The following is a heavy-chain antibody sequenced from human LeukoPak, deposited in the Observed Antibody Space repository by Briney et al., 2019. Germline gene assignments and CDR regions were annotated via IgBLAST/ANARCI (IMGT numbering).Heavy chain of an antibody. V-gene: IGHV4-34*01. D-gene: IGHD4-17*01. Sequence: GSLRLSCAASGFTFSDSEMNWVRQAPGKGLEWIGEINHSGSTNYNPSLKSRVTISVDTSKNQFSLKLSSVTAADTAVYYCARGSLRALYGDQPKILDYWGQGTLVTVSS. CDR3: ARGSLRALYGDQPKILDY. CDR1: GFTFSDSE. CDR2: INHSGST. J-gene: IGHJ4*02.